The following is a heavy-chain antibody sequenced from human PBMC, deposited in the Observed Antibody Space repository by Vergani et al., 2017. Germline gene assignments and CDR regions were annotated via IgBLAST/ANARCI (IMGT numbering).Heavy chain of an antibody. CDR1: GFTFISNA. D-gene: IGHD3-10*01. V-gene: IGHV3-23*01. Sequence: EVQLLESGGGLVQPGGSLRLSCAASGFTFISNAMSWVRQDPGKGLGWVSTISGSGYSTYYTDSVKGRFTISRDNSKNMLYLQMNSLRAEDTAIYYCAKGREDGVDFEYWGQGTLVTVSS. CDR2: ISGSGYST. J-gene: IGHJ4*02. CDR3: AKGREDGVDFEY.